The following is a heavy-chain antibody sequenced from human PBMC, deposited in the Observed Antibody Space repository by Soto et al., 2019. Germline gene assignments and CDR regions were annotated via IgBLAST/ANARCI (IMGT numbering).Heavy chain of an antibody. J-gene: IGHJ4*02. CDR3: ARDRKLPGSAGY. CDR2: IYYSGST. Sequence: SETLSLTCTVSGGSISSYYWSWIRQPPGKGLEWIGYIYYSGSTNYNPSLKSRVTISVDTSKNQFSLKLSSVTAADTAVYYCARDRKLPGSAGYWGQGTLVSVSS. V-gene: IGHV4-59*01. D-gene: IGHD1-26*01. CDR1: GGSISSYY.